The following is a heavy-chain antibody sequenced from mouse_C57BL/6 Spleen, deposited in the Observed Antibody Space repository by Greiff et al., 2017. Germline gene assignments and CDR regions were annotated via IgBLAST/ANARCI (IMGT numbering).Heavy chain of an antibody. Sequence: EVQLQQSGPGMVKPSQSLSLTCTVTGYSITSGYDWHWIRHFPGNKLEWMGYISYSGSTNYNPSLKSRISITHDTSKNHFFLKLNSVTTEDTATYYCARDGNYGSSYYWYFEVWGTGTTVTVSS. D-gene: IGHD1-1*01. J-gene: IGHJ1*03. CDR1: GYSITSGYD. V-gene: IGHV3-1*01. CDR2: ISYSGST. CDR3: ARDGNYGSSYYWYFEV.